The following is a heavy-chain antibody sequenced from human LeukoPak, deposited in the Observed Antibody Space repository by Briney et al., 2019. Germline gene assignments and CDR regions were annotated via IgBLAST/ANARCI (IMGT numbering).Heavy chain of an antibody. CDR3: ATMYSSGWLDN. CDR1: GGSISSYY. Sequence: SETLSLTCTISGGSISSYYWSWIRQPPGKGLEWIGYIYYSGSTNYNPSLKSRVTISVDTSKDQFSLKLSSVTAADTAVYYCATMYSSGWLDNWGQGTLVTVSS. V-gene: IGHV4-59*08. CDR2: IYYSGST. J-gene: IGHJ5*02. D-gene: IGHD6-19*01.